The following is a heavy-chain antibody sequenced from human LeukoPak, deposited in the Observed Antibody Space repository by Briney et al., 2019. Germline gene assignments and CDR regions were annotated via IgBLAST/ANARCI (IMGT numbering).Heavy chain of an antibody. Sequence: AGGSLRLSCAASGFTFSSYAMSWVRQAPGKGLEWVSAISNSGGSTYYADSVKGRFTISRDNSKNTLYLQMNSLRAEDTAVYYCAKGRYSSSWYDDYWGQGTLVTVSS. D-gene: IGHD6-13*01. CDR2: ISNSGGST. CDR3: AKGRYSSSWYDDY. CDR1: GFTFSSYA. V-gene: IGHV3-23*01. J-gene: IGHJ4*02.